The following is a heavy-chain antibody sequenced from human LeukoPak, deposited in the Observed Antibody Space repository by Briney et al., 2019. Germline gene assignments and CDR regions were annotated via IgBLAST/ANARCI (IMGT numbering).Heavy chain of an antibody. CDR3: ASTAGITIFGVVTHYFDY. Sequence: SETLSLTCAVSGGSISSGGYSWSWIRQPPGKGLEWIGYIYHSGSTYYNPSLKSRVTISVDRSKNQFSLKLSSVTAADTAVYYCASTAGITIFGVVTHYFDYWGQGTLVTVSS. CDR2: IYHSGST. CDR1: GGSISSGGYS. J-gene: IGHJ4*02. D-gene: IGHD3-3*01. V-gene: IGHV4-30-2*01.